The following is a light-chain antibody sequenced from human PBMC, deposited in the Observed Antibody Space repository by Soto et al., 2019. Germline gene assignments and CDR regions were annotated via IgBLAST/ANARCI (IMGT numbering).Light chain of an antibody. J-gene: IGKJ1*01. CDR2: DAS. Sequence: IPMSQSPSSLSAYVGDRVTIHCQASQDISNYLNWYQQKPGKAPKLLIYDASNLETGVPSRFSGSGSGTDFTFTISSLQPEDFATYYCQQSYSTPWTFGQGTKVDIK. CDR1: QDISNY. CDR3: QQSYSTPWT. V-gene: IGKV1-33*01.